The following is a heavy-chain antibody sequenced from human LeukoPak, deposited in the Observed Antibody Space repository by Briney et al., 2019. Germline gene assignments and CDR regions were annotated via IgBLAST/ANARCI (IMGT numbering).Heavy chain of an antibody. CDR1: GGSISSSSYY. J-gene: IGHJ4*02. Sequence: SETLSLTCTVSGGSISSSSYYWRWIRQPPGKGLEWIGSIYYSGSTYYNPSLKSRVTISVDTSKDQFSLKLSSVTAADTAVYYCARGRFWSGYRFDYWGQGTLVTVSS. V-gene: IGHV4-39*07. CDR2: IYYSGST. D-gene: IGHD3-3*01. CDR3: ARGRFWSGYRFDY.